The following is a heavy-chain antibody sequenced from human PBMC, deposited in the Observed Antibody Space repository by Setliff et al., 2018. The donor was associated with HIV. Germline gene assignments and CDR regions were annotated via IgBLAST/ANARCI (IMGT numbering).Heavy chain of an antibody. CDR1: GGSVSSSSYY. J-gene: IGHJ4*02. V-gene: IGHV4-39*01. Sequence: PSETLSLTCTVSGGSVSSSSYYWGWIRQPPGTGLEWIGSMHYSGSTYYNPSLKSRMTISVDTSKKQFSLKLRSGTAADTAVYYCARRSDRYNSAPWRNDYWGQGTLVTVSS. CDR3: ARRSDRYNSAPWRNDY. D-gene: IGHD5-12*01. CDR2: MHYSGST.